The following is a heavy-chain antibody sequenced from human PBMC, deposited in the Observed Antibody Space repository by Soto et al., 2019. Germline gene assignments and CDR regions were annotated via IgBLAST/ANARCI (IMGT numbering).Heavy chain of an antibody. CDR3: VKTISRGGTTAGTSLYDY. J-gene: IGHJ4*02. Sequence: GGSLRLSCAASGFTFSTYAMHWVRQAPGKGLEWVAVISYDGSNKYYADSVKGRFTISRDNSKNTLYLQMSSLRAEDTAVYYCVKTISRGGTTAGTSLYDYWGQGTLVTVSS. V-gene: IGHV3-30-3*02. CDR2: ISYDGSNK. D-gene: IGHD1-7*01. CDR1: GFTFSTYA.